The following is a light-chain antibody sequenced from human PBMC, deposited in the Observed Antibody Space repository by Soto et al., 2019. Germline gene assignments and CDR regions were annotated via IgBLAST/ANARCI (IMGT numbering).Light chain of an antibody. J-gene: IGKJ2*01. V-gene: IGKV1-33*01. CDR1: PDITHY. CDR3: QRYDNLPYT. CDR2: DAS. Sequence: DLQMTQSPSSLSASVGDRVTITCQASPDITHYLNWYQQKPGKAPKLLIYDASHLETGVPSRFSESGSGTDFTLTNSSLQPEDVATYYCQRYDNLPYTFGPGTKLEIK.